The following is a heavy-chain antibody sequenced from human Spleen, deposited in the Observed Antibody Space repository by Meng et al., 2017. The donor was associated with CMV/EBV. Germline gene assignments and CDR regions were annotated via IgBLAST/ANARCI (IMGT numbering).Heavy chain of an antibody. CDR3: ARDVSEITMVVVETIYSFDL. V-gene: IGHV1-18*01. J-gene: IGHJ4*02. CDR1: G. Sequence: GINWVRQAPGQGLEWMGWINTYNGDTNYAQNLQGRVTVTTDTSTSTAYMELRSLTSDDTAVYYCARDVSEITMVVVETIYSFDLWGQGTLVTVSS. CDR2: INTYNGDT. D-gene: IGHD3-22*01.